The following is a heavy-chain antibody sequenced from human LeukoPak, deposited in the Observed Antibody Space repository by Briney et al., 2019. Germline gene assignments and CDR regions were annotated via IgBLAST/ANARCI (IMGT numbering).Heavy chain of an antibody. Sequence: GGSLRLSCAASGLTFSSNAMSWVRQAPGKGLEWVAVISYDGSNKYYADSVKGRFTISRDNSKNTLYLQMNSLRAEDTAVYYCARDLLLWFGEWRYYYYGMDVWGKGTTVTVSS. CDR1: GLTFSSNA. J-gene: IGHJ6*04. CDR3: ARDLLLWFGEWRYYYYGMDV. V-gene: IGHV3-30*04. D-gene: IGHD3-10*01. CDR2: ISYDGSNK.